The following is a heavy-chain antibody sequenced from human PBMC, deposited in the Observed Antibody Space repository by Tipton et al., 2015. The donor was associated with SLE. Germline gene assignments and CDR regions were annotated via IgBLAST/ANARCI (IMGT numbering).Heavy chain of an antibody. D-gene: IGHD4-11*01. CDR3: ARVKDYHLWVDP. J-gene: IGHJ5*02. CDR1: GGSISSSSYY. CDR2: MYYSGST. V-gene: IGHV4-39*07. Sequence: TLSLTCTVSGGSISSSSYYWDWIRQPPGKGLEWIGSMYYSGSTYYNPSLKSRVTISIDTSKNQFSLKLSSMTTADTAVYYCARVKDYHLWVDPWGQGTLVTVSS.